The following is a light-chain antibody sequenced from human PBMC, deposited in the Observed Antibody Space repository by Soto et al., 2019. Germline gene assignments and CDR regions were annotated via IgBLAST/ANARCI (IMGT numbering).Light chain of an antibody. Sequence: QPVLTQSPSASASLGASVKLTCTLSSGHSTYTIAWHQQQPEKGPRYLMKLNSDGSHTKGDAIPERFSGSSSGAERYLTISSLQSEEEADYYCQTWGPGSVVFGGGTKLTVL. V-gene: IGLV4-69*01. J-gene: IGLJ2*01. CDR2: LNSDGSH. CDR3: QTWGPGSVV. CDR1: SGHSTYT.